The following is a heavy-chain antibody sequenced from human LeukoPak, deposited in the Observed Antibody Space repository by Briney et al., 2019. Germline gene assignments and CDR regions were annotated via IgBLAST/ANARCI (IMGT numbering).Heavy chain of an antibody. V-gene: IGHV3-48*04. J-gene: IGHJ4*02. Sequence: GGSLRLSCAASGFTFSSYIMNWVRQAPGKGLEWVSYIGSSSSIILYADSVKGRFTVSRDNAKNSLFLQMNSLRGEDTAVYYCARGRAGSGNYYNDYWGQGTLVTVSS. CDR2: IGSSSSII. CDR3: ARGRAGSGNYYNDY. CDR1: GFTFSSYI. D-gene: IGHD3-10*01.